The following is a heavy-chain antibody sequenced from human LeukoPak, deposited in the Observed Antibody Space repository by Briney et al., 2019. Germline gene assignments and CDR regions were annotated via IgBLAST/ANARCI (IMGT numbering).Heavy chain of an antibody. CDR1: GFTVSNNY. J-gene: IGHJ4*02. V-gene: IGHV3-53*01. Sequence: GGSLRLSCVVSGFTVSNNYMSSVRQAPRKGLEWVSLIYSGGSTYYAESVKGRFTISRDNSKNTVYLQMNSLRAEDTAMYYCARRDDHNGRDYWGQGTLVTVSS. CDR3: ARRDDHNGRDY. D-gene: IGHD5-24*01. CDR2: IYSGGST.